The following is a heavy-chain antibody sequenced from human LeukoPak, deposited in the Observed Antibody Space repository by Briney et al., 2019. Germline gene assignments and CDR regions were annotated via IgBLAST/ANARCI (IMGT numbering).Heavy chain of an antibody. D-gene: IGHD2-2*01. J-gene: IGHJ4*02. V-gene: IGHV3-66*02. CDR1: GFTVSSNY. CDR2: IYSGGST. CDR3: ASPYRSYCSTTSCYPGSFDY. Sequence: GGSLRLSCAASGFTVSSNYMSWVRQALGKGLEWVSFIYSGGSTYYADSVKGRFTISRDNSKNTLYLQMNSLRAEDTAVYYCASPYRSYCSTTSCYPGSFDYWGQGTLVTVSS.